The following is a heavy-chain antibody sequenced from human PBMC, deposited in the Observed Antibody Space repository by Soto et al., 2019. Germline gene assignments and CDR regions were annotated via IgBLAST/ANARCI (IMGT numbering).Heavy chain of an antibody. CDR3: ARDGAKNSSGWYGYYYYYYGMDV. CDR1: GYTFTSYY. Sequence: GASVKVSCKASGYTFTSYYMHWVRQAPGQGLEWMGIINPSGGSTSYAQKFQGRVTMTRDTSTSTVYMELSSLRSEDTAVYYCARDGAKNSSGWYGYYYYYYGMDVWGQGTTVTVSS. CDR2: INPSGGST. D-gene: IGHD6-19*01. J-gene: IGHJ6*02. V-gene: IGHV1-46*01.